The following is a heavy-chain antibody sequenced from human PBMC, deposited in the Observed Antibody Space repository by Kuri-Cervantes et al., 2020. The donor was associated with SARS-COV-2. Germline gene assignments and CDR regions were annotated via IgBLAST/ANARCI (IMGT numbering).Heavy chain of an antibody. D-gene: IGHD6-13*01. CDR3: AKGVAAADSHYFDY. CDR2: ISGSRGST. CDR1: GFTFSSYS. V-gene: IGHV3-23*01. Sequence: GGSLRLSCAASGFTFSSYSMNWVRQAPGKGLEWVSAISGSRGSTYYADSVKGRFTISRDNSKNTLYLQMNSLRAEDTAVYYCAKGVAAADSHYFDYWGQGTLVTISS. J-gene: IGHJ4*02.